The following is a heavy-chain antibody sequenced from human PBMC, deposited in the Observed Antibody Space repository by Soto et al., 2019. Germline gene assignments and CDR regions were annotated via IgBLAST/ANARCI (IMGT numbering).Heavy chain of an antibody. CDR1: GGSISSYY. Sequence: PSETLSLTCPVSGGSISSYYWSWIRQPPGKGLEWIGYIYYSGCTNYNPSLKSRLTISVDKSKNQFSLQLISVTVADTAVYYCATSYGNAWYTFWGQGTQVSVSS. V-gene: IGHV4-59*01. CDR2: IYYSGCT. CDR3: ATSYGNAWYTF. J-gene: IGHJ4*02. D-gene: IGHD6-13*01.